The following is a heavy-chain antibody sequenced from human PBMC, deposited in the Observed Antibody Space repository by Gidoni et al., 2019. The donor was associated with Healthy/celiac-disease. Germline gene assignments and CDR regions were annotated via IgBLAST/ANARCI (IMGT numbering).Heavy chain of an antibody. J-gene: IGHJ3*02. CDR2: IWYDGSNK. D-gene: IGHD5-18*01. CDR3: ARDSQLGYIYGYVRDAFDI. Sequence: LEWVAVIWYDGSNKYYAYSVKGRFTISRDNSKNTLYLQINSLRADDTAVYYCARDSQLGYIYGYVRDAFDIWGQVTMVTVSS. V-gene: IGHV3-33*01.